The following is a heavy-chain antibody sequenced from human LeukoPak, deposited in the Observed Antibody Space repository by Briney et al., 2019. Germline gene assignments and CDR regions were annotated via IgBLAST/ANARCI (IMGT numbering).Heavy chain of an antibody. D-gene: IGHD2/OR15-2a*01. CDR3: ARDASMVPYDAFDI. J-gene: IGHJ3*02. Sequence: GGSLRLSCAASGFTFSDSWMSWVRQAPGKGLEWVANMNQDGSEKDYVDSVKGRFTISRDNARNSLYLQMGSLRAEDTAVYYCARDASMVPYDAFDIWGQGTMVTVSS. CDR2: MNQDGSEK. V-gene: IGHV3-7*01. CDR1: GFTFSDSW.